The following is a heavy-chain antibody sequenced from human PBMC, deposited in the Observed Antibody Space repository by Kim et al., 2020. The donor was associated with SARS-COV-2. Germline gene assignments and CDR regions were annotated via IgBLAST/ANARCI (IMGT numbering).Heavy chain of an antibody. CDR3: ARGHYGVDV. CDR2: ITSNGRST. J-gene: IGHJ6*02. CDR1: GFIFSDHY. V-gene: IGHV3-11*04. Sequence: GGSLRLSCAASGFIFSDHYMSWIRQPPGKGPEWVSYITSNGRSTDYADSVRGRFTMSRDNAKNSMFLQMNSLRAEDTAVYYCARGHYGVDVWGQGTT.